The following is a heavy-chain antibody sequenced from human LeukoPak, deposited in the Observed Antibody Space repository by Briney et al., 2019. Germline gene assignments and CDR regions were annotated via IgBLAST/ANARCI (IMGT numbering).Heavy chain of an antibody. Sequence: GGSLRLSCAASGFTFSSYAMHWVRQAPGNGLEWVAVISYDGSNKYYADSVKGRFTISRDNSKNTLYLQMNSLRAEDTAVYYCARDRSSWEEYFQHWGQGTLVTVSS. CDR2: ISYDGSNK. V-gene: IGHV3-30-3*01. CDR1: GFTFSSYA. CDR3: ARDRSSWEEYFQH. J-gene: IGHJ1*01. D-gene: IGHD6-13*01.